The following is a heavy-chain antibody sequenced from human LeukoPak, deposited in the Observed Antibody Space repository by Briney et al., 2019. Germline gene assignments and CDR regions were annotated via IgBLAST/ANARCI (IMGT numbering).Heavy chain of an antibody. CDR2: ISSNGGST. Sequence: GGSLRLSCSASGFTFSSYAMHWVRQAPGKGLEYVSAISSNGGSTYYADSVKGRFTISRDNSKNTLYLQMSSLRAEDTAVYYCVKVAEGMVTLYYFDYWGQGTLVAVSS. CDR3: VKVAEGMVTLYYFDY. V-gene: IGHV3-64D*06. CDR1: GFTFSSYA. J-gene: IGHJ4*02. D-gene: IGHD5-18*01.